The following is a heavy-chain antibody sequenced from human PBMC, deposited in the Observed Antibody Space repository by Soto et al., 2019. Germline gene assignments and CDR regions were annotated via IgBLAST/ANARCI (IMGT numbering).Heavy chain of an antibody. D-gene: IGHD1-26*01. V-gene: IGHV5-51*01. J-gene: IGHJ6*03. CDR3: ARQVGVPTVYYYYYYMDV. Sequence: GESLKISCKGSGYSFTSYWIGWVRQMPGKGLEWMGIIYPGDSDTRYSPSFQGQVTISADKSISTAYLQWSSLKASDTAMYYCARQVGVPTVYYYYYYMDVWGKGTTVTVSS. CDR2: IYPGDSDT. CDR1: GYSFTSYW.